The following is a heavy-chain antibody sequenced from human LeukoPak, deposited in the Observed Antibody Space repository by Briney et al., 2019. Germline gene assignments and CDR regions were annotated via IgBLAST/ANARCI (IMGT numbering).Heavy chain of an antibody. CDR1: GFTFNKYT. CDR2: VLYNRSQK. Sequence: GGSLRLSPAPSGFTFNKYTMHWVRQAPRKGLEWVAVVLYNRSQKNNADSVKGRFSISRDNSKNMLYLQMHSPRVEDTALYYCARDNWGSAFDIWGQETMVSVSS. J-gene: IGHJ3*02. V-gene: IGHV3-30*04. D-gene: IGHD3-16*01. CDR3: ARDNWGSAFDI.